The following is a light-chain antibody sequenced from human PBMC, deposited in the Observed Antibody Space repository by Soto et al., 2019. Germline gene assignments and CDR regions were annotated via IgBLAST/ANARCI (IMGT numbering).Light chain of an antibody. Sequence: EIVLTQSPATLSLSPGERATLSCRASQSVSSYLAWYQQKPGQAPRLLIYGAFTRATGIPARFSGSGSGTDFTLTISRLEPEDFAVYFCYQYDSSPWTFGQGTKV. V-gene: IGKV3-11*01. CDR1: QSVSSY. J-gene: IGKJ1*01. CDR3: YQYDSSPWT. CDR2: GAF.